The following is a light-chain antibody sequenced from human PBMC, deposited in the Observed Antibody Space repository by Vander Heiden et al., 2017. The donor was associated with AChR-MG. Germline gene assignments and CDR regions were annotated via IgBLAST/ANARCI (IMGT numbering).Light chain of an antibody. V-gene: IGLV1-44*01. CDR2: GNY. CDR3: AAWDDSLDGGV. Sequence: QSVLTQPPSASGTPGQRVTISCSGRNSNIGRNTVNWYQQLPGTAPKLLIVGNYQRPSGVPDRFAGSKSGASASLAIGGLQSEDEAKDDCAAWDDSLDGGVFGGGTKLTVL. J-gene: IGLJ3*02. CDR1: NSNIGRNT.